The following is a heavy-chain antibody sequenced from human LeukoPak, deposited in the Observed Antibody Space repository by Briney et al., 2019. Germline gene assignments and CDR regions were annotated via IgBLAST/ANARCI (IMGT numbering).Heavy chain of an antibody. CDR2: ISAYNGNT. V-gene: IGHV1-18*01. CDR3: ARDRWWELLLDY. J-gene: IGHJ4*02. CDR1: GYTFTSYG. D-gene: IGHD1-26*01. Sequence: ASVKVSCKASGYTFTSYGFSWVRQAPGRGLEWMGWISAYNGNTNYAQKLQGRVTMTTDTSTSTAYMELRSLRSDDTAMYYCARDRWWELLLDYWGQGTLVTVSS.